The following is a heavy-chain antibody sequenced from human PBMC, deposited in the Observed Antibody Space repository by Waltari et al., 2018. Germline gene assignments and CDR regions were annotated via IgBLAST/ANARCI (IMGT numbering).Heavy chain of an antibody. CDR1: GYTFTGYY. CDR3: ATIAAAGTSLDY. J-gene: IGHJ4*02. CDR2: INPKSGGT. D-gene: IGHD6-13*01. Sequence: QVQLVQSGAEVKKPGASVKVSCKASGYTFTGYYMHWVRQAPGQGLEWMGWINPKSGGTNYAQKFQGRVTMTRDTSISTAYMELSRLRSDDTAVYYCATIAAAGTSLDYWGQGTLVTVSS. V-gene: IGHV1-2*02.